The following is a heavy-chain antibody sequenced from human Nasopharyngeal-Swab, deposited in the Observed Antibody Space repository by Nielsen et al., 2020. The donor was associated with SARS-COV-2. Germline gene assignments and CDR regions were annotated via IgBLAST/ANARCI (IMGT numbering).Heavy chain of an antibody. V-gene: IGHV3-9*02. J-gene: IGHJ6*02. Sequence: SLQISCAPSLFTSDAYAMLSVRQAPGKGREWVTGISWNIGRIGPADSVKGRFTISRDKTKNSLYLQMNSLRAEDPALYYCAKALLPDYDILTGYYLGGYYYGMDVWGQGTTVTVSS. D-gene: IGHD3-9*01. CDR2: ISWNIGRI. CDR1: LFTSDAYA. CDR3: AKALLPDYDILTGYYLGGYYYGMDV.